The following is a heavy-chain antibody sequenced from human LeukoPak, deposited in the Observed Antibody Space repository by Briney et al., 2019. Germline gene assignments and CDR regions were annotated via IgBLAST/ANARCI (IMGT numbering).Heavy chain of an antibody. CDR1: GGSFTTYY. V-gene: IGHV4-34*01. CDR3: ARRPSMYYDSSGYKSWFDP. D-gene: IGHD3-22*01. J-gene: IGHJ5*02. Sequence: PSETLSLTCAVYGGSFTTYYWSWIRQPPGKGLEWIGEINHSGSTNYNPSLKSRVTISVDTSKNQFSLKLSSVTAADTAVYYCARRPSMYYDSSGYKSWFDPWGQGTLVTVSS. CDR2: INHSGST.